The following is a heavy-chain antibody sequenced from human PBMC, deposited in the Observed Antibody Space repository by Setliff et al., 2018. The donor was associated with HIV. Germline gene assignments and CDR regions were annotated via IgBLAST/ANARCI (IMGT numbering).Heavy chain of an antibody. Sequence: GASVKVSCKASGGTFSSYAISWVRQAPGQGLEWMGGIIPIFGTANYAQQFQGRVTMTRNTSISTAYMELSSLISEDTAMYYCATIRGYYYDSSGQEYFQHWGHGTLVTVSS. V-gene: IGHV1-69*05. CDR2: IIPIFGTA. D-gene: IGHD3-22*01. J-gene: IGHJ1*01. CDR1: GGTFSSYA. CDR3: ATIRGYYYDSSGQEYFQH.